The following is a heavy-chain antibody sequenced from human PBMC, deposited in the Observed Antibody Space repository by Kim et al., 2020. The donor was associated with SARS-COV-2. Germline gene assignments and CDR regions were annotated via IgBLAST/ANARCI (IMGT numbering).Heavy chain of an antibody. CDR3: ARTQNHYDSRGYYYAYYF. V-gene: IGHV3-66*01. D-gene: IGHD3-22*01. CDR2: IYSGGST. J-gene: IGHJ4*01. Sequence: GGSLRLSCAASGFTVSSNYMSWVRQAPGKGLEWVSVIYSGGSTYYADSVKGRFTISRDNSNNTLYLQMNSLRAEDTAVYYCARTQNHYDSRGYYYAYYF. CDR1: GFTVSSNY.